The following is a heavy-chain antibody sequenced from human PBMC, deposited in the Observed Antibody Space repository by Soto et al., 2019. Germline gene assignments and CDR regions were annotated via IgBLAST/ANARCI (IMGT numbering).Heavy chain of an antibody. D-gene: IGHD4-17*01. Sequence: EVQLLESGGGLVQPGGSLRLSCAASGFTFSSYAMSWVRQAPGKGLEWVSAISGSGGSTYYADSVKGRFTISRDNSKNALYLQMNSLRAEDTAVYYCAKHGGYGDHYGGDYWGQGTLVTVSS. CDR1: GFTFSSYA. V-gene: IGHV3-23*01. J-gene: IGHJ4*02. CDR2: ISGSGGST. CDR3: AKHGGYGDHYGGDY.